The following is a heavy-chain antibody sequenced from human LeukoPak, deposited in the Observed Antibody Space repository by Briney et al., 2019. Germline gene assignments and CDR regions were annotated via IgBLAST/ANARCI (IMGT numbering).Heavy chain of an antibody. Sequence: GGSLRLSCAASGFTFSNYAMSWVRQAPGKGLEWVAVISYDGSNKYYADSVKGRFTISRDNSKNTLYLQMNSLRAEDTAVYYCAREYYDSSGYYFVTVHAFDIWGQGTMVTVSS. CDR1: GFTFSNYA. CDR2: ISYDGSNK. CDR3: AREYYDSSGYYFVTVHAFDI. V-gene: IGHV3-30-3*01. D-gene: IGHD3-22*01. J-gene: IGHJ3*02.